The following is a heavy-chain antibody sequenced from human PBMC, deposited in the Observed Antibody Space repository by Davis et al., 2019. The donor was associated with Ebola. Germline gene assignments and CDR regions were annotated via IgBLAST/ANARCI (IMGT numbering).Heavy chain of an antibody. CDR3: ARDHSLLWFRELVS. V-gene: IGHV1-8*02. D-gene: IGHD3-10*01. CDR2: INPNSGGT. CDR1: GGTFSSYA. J-gene: IGHJ5*02. Sequence: ASVKVSCKASGGTFSSYAISWVRQAPGQGLEWMGWINPNSGGTSYAQKFQGRVTMTRDTSTSTVYMELSSLRSEDTAVYYCARDHSLLWFRELVSWGQGTLVTVSS.